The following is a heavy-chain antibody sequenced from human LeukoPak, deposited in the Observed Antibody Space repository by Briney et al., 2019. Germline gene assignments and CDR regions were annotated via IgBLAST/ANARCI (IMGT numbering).Heavy chain of an antibody. J-gene: IGHJ3*02. CDR3: ARSRRRDGYKPDAFDI. Sequence: PGGSLRLSCAASGFTFSSYAMSWVRQAPGKGLGWVSAISGSGGSTYYADSVKGRFTISRDNSKNTLYLQMNSLRAEDTAVYYCARSRRRDGYKPDAFDIWGQGTMVTVSS. CDR1: GFTFSSYA. CDR2: ISGSGGST. D-gene: IGHD5-24*01. V-gene: IGHV3-23*01.